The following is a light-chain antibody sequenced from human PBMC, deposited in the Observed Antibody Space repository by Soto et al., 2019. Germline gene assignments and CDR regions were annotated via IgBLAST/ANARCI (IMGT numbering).Light chain of an antibody. CDR3: QQYGMSPLT. Sequence: EVVLTQSPGTLSLSPGEKATFSCRASESVLSSYLAWYQQKPGQAPRILIYGASSRATGIPDRFSGSGSGKDFILTISNLEPEDFAVYYCQQYGMSPLTFGGGTKVEIK. J-gene: IGKJ4*01. V-gene: IGKV3-20*01. CDR2: GAS. CDR1: ESVLSSY.